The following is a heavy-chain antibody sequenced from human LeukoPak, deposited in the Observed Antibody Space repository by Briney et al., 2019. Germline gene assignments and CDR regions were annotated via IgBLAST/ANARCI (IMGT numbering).Heavy chain of an antibody. Sequence: ASVKVSCTASGYTFTSYAMHWVRQAPGQGLEWMGWINAGNGNTKYSQKFQGRVTITRDTSASTAYMELSSLRSEDTAVYYCARCGVRGVLTTLPYYFDYWGQGTLVTVSS. CDR1: GYTFTSYA. CDR3: ARCGVRGVLTTLPYYFDY. J-gene: IGHJ4*02. D-gene: IGHD3-10*01. CDR2: INAGNGNT. V-gene: IGHV1-3*01.